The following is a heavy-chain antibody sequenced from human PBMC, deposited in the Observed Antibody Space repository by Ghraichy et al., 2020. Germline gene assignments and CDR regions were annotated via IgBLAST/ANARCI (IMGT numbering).Heavy chain of an antibody. CDR1: GGSFSGYY. CDR3: ARGRLRSWFDP. J-gene: IGHJ5*02. V-gene: IGHV4-34*01. CDR2: INHSGST. Sequence: ETLSLTCAVYGGSFSGYYWSWIRQPPGKGLEWIGEINHSGSTNYNPSLKSRVTISVDTSKNQFSLKLSSVTAADTAVYYCARGRLRSWFDPWGQGTLVTVSS.